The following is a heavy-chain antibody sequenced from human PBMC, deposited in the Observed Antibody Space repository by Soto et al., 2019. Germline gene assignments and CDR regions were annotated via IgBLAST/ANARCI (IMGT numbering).Heavy chain of an antibody. CDR2: IYYSGST. J-gene: IGHJ4*02. D-gene: IGHD5-18*01. CDR1: GGSISSSSYY. V-gene: IGHV4-39*01. CDR3: ASHGVDTAMVAPYFDY. Sequence: SETLSLTCTVSGGSISSSSYYWGWIRQPPGKGLEWIGSIYYSGSTYYNPSLKSRVTISVDTSKNQFSLKLSSVTAADTAVYYCASHGVDTAMVAPYFDYWGQGTLVTVSS.